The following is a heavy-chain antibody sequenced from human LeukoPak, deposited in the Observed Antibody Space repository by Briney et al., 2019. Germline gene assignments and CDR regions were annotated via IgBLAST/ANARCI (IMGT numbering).Heavy chain of an antibody. Sequence: ASVTVSCTASGYTFTSYYMHWLRQAPGQGLEWMGIINPNGGSTSYAQKFQGRVTMTRDTSTSTVYMELSSLKSEDTAVYYCARDNRFDYYDSSGYDMDVWGQGTTVTVSS. CDR2: INPNGGST. CDR1: GYTFTSYY. CDR3: ARDNRFDYYDSSGYDMDV. J-gene: IGHJ6*02. D-gene: IGHD3-22*01. V-gene: IGHV1-46*01.